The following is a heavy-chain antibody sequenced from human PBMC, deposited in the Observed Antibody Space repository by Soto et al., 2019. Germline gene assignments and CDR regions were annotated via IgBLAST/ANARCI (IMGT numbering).Heavy chain of an antibody. Sequence: SETLSLTCSVSGGSISRGCYYWSWIRQHPGRGLEWIGYIYYSGNTYYNPSLKSRVTISVDTSKNQLSLKLSAVTAADTAVYYCARGRVGATTKYFDYSGQGTLVALCS. CDR1: GGSISRGCYY. J-gene: IGHJ4*02. CDR3: ARGRVGATTKYFDY. V-gene: IGHV4-31*03. D-gene: IGHD1-26*01. CDR2: IYYSGNT.